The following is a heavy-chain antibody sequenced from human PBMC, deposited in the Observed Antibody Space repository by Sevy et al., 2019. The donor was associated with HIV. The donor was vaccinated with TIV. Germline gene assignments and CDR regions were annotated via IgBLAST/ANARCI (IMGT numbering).Heavy chain of an antibody. CDR2: ISASAGST. Sequence: GGSLRLSCAASGFTFSTYAMTWVRQAPGKGLEWVSVISASAGSTYYSDSVKGRFTISRDNSKNTLYLQMNSLRDEDTAVYYCAKDRVSGTYYTGDFDYWGQGTLVTVSS. CDR3: AKDRVSGTYYTGDFDY. D-gene: IGHD3-10*01. V-gene: IGHV3-23*01. CDR1: GFTFSTYA. J-gene: IGHJ4*02.